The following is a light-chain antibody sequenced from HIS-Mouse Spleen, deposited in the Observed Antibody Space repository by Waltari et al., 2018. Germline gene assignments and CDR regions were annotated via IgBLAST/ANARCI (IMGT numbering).Light chain of an antibody. CDR2: LGS. V-gene: IGKV2-28*01. J-gene: IGKJ2*01. Sequence: DIVLTQSPLSLPVPPGEPASIPCRSSHSLLHSNGYNDLDWYLQKPGQSPQLLIYLGSNRASGVPDRFSGSGSGTDFTLKISRVEAEDVGVYYCMQALQTPWTFGQGTKLEIK. CDR1: HSLLHSNGYND. CDR3: MQALQTPWT.